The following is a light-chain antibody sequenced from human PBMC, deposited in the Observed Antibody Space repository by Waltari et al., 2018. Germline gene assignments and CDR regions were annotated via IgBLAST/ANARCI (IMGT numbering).Light chain of an antibody. V-gene: IGKV1-5*01. CDR3: QQYSGYSGI. Sequence: DIQMTQSPSTLSASVGDRVTITCRASQGISRWLAWYQQKPGQPPKVLIYDASSLESGVPSRFSGSGSETEFTLVISNLQPDDVATYYCQQYSGYSGIFGGGTKVEIK. CDR2: DAS. J-gene: IGKJ4*01. CDR1: QGISRW.